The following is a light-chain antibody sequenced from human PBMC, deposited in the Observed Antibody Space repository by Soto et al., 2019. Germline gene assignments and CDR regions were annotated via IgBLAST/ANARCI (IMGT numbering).Light chain of an antibody. CDR3: QQYGSSPRIT. J-gene: IGKJ5*01. V-gene: IGKV3-20*01. CDR2: GAS. CDR1: QSVSSSY. Sequence: EIVLTQSPGTLSLSPGERATLSCRASQSVSSSYLSWYQQNPGQSPSLLIYGASSRATGIPDRFSGSGSGTDFTLTISRLEPEDFAVYYCQQYGSSPRITFGQGTRLEIK.